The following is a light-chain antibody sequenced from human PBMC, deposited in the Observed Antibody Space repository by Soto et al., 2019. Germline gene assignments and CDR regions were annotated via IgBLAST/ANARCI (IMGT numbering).Light chain of an antibody. V-gene: IGLV4-60*02. CDR3: ETWDSNTWV. J-gene: IGLJ3*02. CDR2: LEGRGNY. Sequence: QPVLTQSSSASASLGSSVKLTCTLSSGHSSYIIAWHQQQPGKAPRYLMKLEGRGNYNTGSAVPDRFSGSSSGADRYLTVSNLPFEDEADYYCETWDSNTWVFGGGTQLTVL. CDR1: SGHSSYI.